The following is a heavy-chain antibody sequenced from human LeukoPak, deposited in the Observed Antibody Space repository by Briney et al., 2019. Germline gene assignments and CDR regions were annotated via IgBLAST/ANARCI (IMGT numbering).Heavy chain of an antibody. V-gene: IGHV1-2*06. CDR3: ARKFSERATTPPDS. Sequence: ASVKVSCKASGYTFTGYYMHWVRQAPGQGLEWMGRINPNSGGTNYAQKFQGRVTMTRDTSISTAYMELSRLRSDDTAVYYCARKFSERATTPPDSWGQGTLVTVSS. CDR2: INPNSGGT. CDR1: GYTFTGYY. D-gene: IGHD5-24*01. J-gene: IGHJ4*02.